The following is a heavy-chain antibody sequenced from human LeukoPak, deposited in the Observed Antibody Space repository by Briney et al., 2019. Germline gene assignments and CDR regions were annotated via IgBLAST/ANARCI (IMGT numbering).Heavy chain of an antibody. CDR3: ARGVSTVAGSSIDY. CDR2: INHSGST. J-gene: IGHJ4*02. D-gene: IGHD6-19*01. Sequence: SETLSLTCAVYGGSFSGYYWSWIRQPPGKGLEWIGGINHSGSTNYNPSLKSRVTISVDTSKNQFSLKLSSVTAADTAVYYCARGVSTVAGSSIDYWGQGTLVTVSS. CDR1: GGSFSGYY. V-gene: IGHV4-34*01.